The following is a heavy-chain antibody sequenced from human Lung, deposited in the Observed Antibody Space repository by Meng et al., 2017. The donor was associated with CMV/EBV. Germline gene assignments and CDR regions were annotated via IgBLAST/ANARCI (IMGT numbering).Heavy chain of an antibody. CDR2: IIPILGIA. J-gene: IGHJ6*02. D-gene: IGHD2-2*01. V-gene: IGHV1-69*10. CDR1: GGTFSSYA. CDR3: ARAIIRGVPAVNYYYGMDV. Sequence: SVKVSCKASGGTFSSYAISWVRQAPGQGLEWMGGIIPILGIANYAQKFQGRVTITADKSTSTAYMELSSLRSEDTAVYYCARAIIRGVPAVNYYYGMDVWGQGATVTGSS.